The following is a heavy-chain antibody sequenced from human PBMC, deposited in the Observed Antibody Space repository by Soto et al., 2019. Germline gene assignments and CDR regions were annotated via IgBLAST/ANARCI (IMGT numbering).Heavy chain of an antibody. CDR3: AALYSYGLRYYYYGMDV. CDR2: ISWDGGST. CDR1: GFTFDDYT. J-gene: IGHJ6*02. Sequence: GGSLRLSCAASGFTFDDYTMHWVRQAPGKGLEWVSLISWDGGSTYYADSVKGRFTISRDNSKNSLYLQMNSLRTEDTALYYCAALYSYGLRYYYYGMDVWGQGTTVTVS. D-gene: IGHD5-18*01. V-gene: IGHV3-43*01.